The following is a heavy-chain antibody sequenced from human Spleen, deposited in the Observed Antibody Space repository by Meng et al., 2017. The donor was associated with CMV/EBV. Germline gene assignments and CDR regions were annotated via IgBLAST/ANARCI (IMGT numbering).Heavy chain of an antibody. V-gene: IGHV1-18*01. D-gene: IGHD2-2*02. J-gene: IGHJ4*02. CDR3: ARVHQLLYDY. CDR1: GYAFTSYG. Sequence: SCQASGYAFTSYGISWVRQAPGQGLEWMGWISAYNGNTDSAQKFQGRVTMTTDTSTSTAYMELRSLRSDDTAVYYCARVHQLLYDYWGQGTLVTVSS. CDR2: ISAYNGNT.